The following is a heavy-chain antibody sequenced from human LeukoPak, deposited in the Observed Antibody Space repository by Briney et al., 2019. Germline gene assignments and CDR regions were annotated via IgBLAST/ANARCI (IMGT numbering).Heavy chain of an antibody. CDR3: ARDAGYSSSWYLGYFDY. D-gene: IGHD6-13*01. CDR1: GHTFTSYY. J-gene: IGHJ4*02. CDR2: INPSGGST. V-gene: IGHV1-46*01. Sequence: ASVKVSCKASGHTFTSYYMHWVRQAPGQGLEWMGIINPSGGSTSYAQKFQGRVTMTRDTSTSTVYMELSSLRSEDTAVYYCARDAGYSSSWYLGYFDYWGQGTLVTVSS.